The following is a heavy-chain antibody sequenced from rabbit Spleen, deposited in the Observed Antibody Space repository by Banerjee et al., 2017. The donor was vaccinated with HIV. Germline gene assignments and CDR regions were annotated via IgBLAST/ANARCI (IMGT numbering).Heavy chain of an antibody. CDR1: GFSFSGKHY. Sequence: QSLEESGGDLVKPGASLTLTCTASGFSFSGKHYICWVRQAPGKGLEWIACIYNGDGGAYYARWANGRFTISKTSSTTVTLQMTSLTAADTATYFCARDTASSFSSYGMDLWGPGTLVTVS. J-gene: IGHJ6*01. V-gene: IGHV1S40*01. D-gene: IGHD8-1*01. CDR2: IYNGDGGA. CDR3: ARDTASSFSSYGMDL.